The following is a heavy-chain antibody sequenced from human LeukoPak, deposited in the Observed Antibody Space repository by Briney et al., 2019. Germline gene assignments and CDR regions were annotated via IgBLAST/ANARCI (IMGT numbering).Heavy chain of an antibody. CDR1: GYTFSHFY. CDR2: IHPNVGGT. J-gene: IGHJ4*02. CDR3: TKDSNRGWLSTDC. D-gene: IGHD6-19*01. V-gene: IGHV1-2*02. Sequence: ASVRVSCKASGYTFSHFYLHWVRQAPGQGFEWMGWIHPNVGGTNYAPKFQGRVSMTRDTSINTAFLDVSGLTSDDTAVYYCTKDSNRGWLSTDCWGQGTLVTVSS.